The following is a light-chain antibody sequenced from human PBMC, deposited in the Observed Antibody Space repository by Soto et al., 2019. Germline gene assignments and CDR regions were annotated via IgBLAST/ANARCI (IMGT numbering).Light chain of an antibody. V-gene: IGLV2-14*01. CDR2: EVS. CDR3: SSYTGSVTL. CDR1: SSDVGRYNF. J-gene: IGLJ2*01. Sequence: QSALTQPASVSGSPGQSITISCTGTSSDVGRYNFVSWYQQHPGKAPHLMIYEVSNRPSGVSNRFSGSKSGDTASLTISGLQAEYEADYYCSSYTGSVTLFGGGTKLTVL.